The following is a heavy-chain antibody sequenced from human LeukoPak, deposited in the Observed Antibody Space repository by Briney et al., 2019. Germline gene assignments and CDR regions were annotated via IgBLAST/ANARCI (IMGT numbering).Heavy chain of an antibody. CDR3: ARWHRDCSGGSCYRSYYYYYGMDV. V-gene: IGHV1-18*01. CDR1: GYTFTSYG. J-gene: IGHJ6*02. Sequence: ASAKVSCKASGYTFTSYGISWVRQAPGQGLEWMGWISAYNGNTNYAQKFQGRVTMTRDTSTSTVYMELSSLRSEDTAVYYCARWHRDCSGGSCYRSYYYYYGMDVWGQGTTVTVSS. CDR2: ISAYNGNT. D-gene: IGHD2-15*01.